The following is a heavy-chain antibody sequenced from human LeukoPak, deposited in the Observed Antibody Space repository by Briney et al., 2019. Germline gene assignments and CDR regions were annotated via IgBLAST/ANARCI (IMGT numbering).Heavy chain of an antibody. J-gene: IGHJ3*01. Sequence: SETLSLTCTVSGISISSSYWSWIRQSPGKGLEWIGYIYSRDYTNYSPSLKSRVTISLDTSENQFSLKLYSVTAADSAVYYCARAAGGAFDFWGQGTVVSVSS. D-gene: IGHD6-13*01. CDR3: ARAAGGAFDF. CDR1: GISISSSY. CDR2: IYSRDYT. V-gene: IGHV4-59*01.